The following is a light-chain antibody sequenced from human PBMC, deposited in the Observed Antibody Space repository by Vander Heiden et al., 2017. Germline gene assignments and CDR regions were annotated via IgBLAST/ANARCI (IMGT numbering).Light chain of an antibody. J-gene: IGLJ1*01. CDR3: CSFTSASTYV. Sequence: QSALPQPASVSGSPGQSITISCPRTSNDLGCFNYVSWYQQHPGKAPKLLIYDVTDRPSRSSNRFSGSKSGNTASLTISGLQAEDEADYYCCSFTSASTYVFGSGTKVTVL. V-gene: IGLV2-14*03. CDR1: SNDLGCFNY. CDR2: DVT.